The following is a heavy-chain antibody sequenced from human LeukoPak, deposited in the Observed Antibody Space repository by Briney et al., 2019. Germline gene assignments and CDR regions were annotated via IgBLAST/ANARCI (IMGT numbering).Heavy chain of an antibody. D-gene: IGHD3/OR15-3a*01. CDR2: IYYTGST. CDR3: ARGDWYYYYYYMDV. J-gene: IGHJ6*03. Sequence: SETLSLTCTVSGGSISSYHWSWIRQPPGKGLGWIGYIYYTGSTNYNPSLKSRVTISVDTSKNQFSLKLSSVTAADTAVYYCARGDWYYYYYYMDVWGKGTTVTISS. V-gene: IGHV4-59*01. CDR1: GGSISSYH.